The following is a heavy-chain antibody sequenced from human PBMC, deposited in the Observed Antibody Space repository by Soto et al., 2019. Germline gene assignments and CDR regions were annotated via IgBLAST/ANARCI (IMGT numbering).Heavy chain of an antibody. CDR1: GCSFTSYW. D-gene: IGHD6-6*01. V-gene: IGHV5-10-1*01. CDR2: IDPSDSYT. CDR3: ARQSIAASNWFDP. Sequence: GESLKISCKGSGCSFTSYWISWVRQMPGKGLEWMGRIDPSDSYTNYSPSFQGHVTISADKSISTAYLQWSSLKASDTAMYYCARQSIAASNWFDPWGQGTLVTVSS. J-gene: IGHJ5*02.